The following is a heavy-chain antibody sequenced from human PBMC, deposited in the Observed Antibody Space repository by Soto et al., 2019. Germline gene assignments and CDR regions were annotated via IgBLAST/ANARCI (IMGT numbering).Heavy chain of an antibody. D-gene: IGHD1-26*01. V-gene: IGHV4-59*01. CDR2: IYYSGST. Sequence: PSETLSLTCTVSGGSISSYYWSWIRQAPGKGLEWIGYIYYSGSTNYNPSLKSRVTISVDTSKNQFSLKLSSVTAADTAVYYCARDPSIVGATIRSGWWFDPWGQGTLVTVSS. J-gene: IGHJ5*02. CDR3: ARDPSIVGATIRSGWWFDP. CDR1: GGSISSYY.